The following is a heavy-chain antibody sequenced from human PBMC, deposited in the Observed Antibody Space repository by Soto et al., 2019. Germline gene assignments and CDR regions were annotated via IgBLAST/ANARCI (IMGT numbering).Heavy chain of an antibody. D-gene: IGHD2-2*01. Sequence: GGSLRLSCAAAGFTFSSNDMNWVRQAPGKGLEWVSYISSSSSPTYYADSVKGRFTISRHNSKNTLYLQMNSLRAEDTAVYYCARDSGHCSSTSCFLPSDYGMDVWGQGTTVTVSS. J-gene: IGHJ6*02. CDR3: ARDSGHCSSTSCFLPSDYGMDV. CDR2: ISSSSSPT. CDR1: GFTFSSND. V-gene: IGHV3-48*01.